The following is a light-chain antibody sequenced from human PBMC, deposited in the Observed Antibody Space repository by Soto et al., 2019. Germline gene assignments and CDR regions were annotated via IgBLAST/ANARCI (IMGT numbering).Light chain of an antibody. CDR2: DVD. CDR1: SSDVGGYNY. CDR3: SSYTNSNTLV. J-gene: IGLJ1*01. V-gene: IGLV2-14*01. Sequence: QSALTQPASVSGSPGQSITISCTGTSSDVGGYNYVSWYQQYPGKAPKLMIYDVDTRPSGVSNRFSGSKSGNTASLTISGLQYDDEADYYCSSYTNSNTLVFGSGTKLTVL.